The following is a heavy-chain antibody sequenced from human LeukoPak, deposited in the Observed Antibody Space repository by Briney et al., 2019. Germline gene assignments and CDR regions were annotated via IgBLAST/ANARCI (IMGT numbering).Heavy chain of an antibody. CDR3: ARGTGSSWFDS. D-gene: IGHD6-13*01. V-gene: IGHV1-2*02. J-gene: IGHJ5*01. Sequence: ASVKVPCKASGYPFTAHYIHWVRQAPGQGLEWMGWIDPNSGGTNYAQKFQGRVTVTRDTSVSTVYMELSSLRCDDTAVFYCARGTGSSWFDSWGQGTLVTVSS. CDR2: IDPNSGGT. CDR1: GYPFTAHY.